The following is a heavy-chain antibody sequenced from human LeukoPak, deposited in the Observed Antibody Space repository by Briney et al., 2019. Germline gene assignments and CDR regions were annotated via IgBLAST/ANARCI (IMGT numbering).Heavy chain of an antibody. V-gene: IGHV1-2*02. CDR3: ASLATTQWELALDY. D-gene: IGHD1-26*01. CDR2: INPNSGGT. Sequence: ASVKVSCKASGYTFTGYYMHWVRQAPGQGLEWMGWINPNSGGTNYAQKFQGRVTMTRDTSISTAYMERSRLRSDDTAVYYCASLATTQWELALDYWGQGTLVTVSS. J-gene: IGHJ4*02. CDR1: GYTFTGYY.